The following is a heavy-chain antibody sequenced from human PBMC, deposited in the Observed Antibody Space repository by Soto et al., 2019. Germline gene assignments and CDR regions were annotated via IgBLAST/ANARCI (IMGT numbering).Heavy chain of an antibody. CDR1: GFSFSQYG. CDR2: ISYDGGDA. D-gene: IGHD3-22*01. Sequence: QVQLAESGGGVIQPGRSLRLSCGASGFSFSQYGMHWVRQAPGKGLEWVAVISYDGGDASYADSVRGRFTISRDNSNNTLWLQMNSLNTEDTAVYYCAKDVLRVYYLLHDRYWGQGTLVTVSS. J-gene: IGHJ4*02. CDR3: AKDVLRVYYLLHDRY. V-gene: IGHV3-30*18.